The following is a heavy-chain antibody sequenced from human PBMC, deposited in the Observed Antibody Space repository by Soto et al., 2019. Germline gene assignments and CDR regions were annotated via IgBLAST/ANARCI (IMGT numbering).Heavy chain of an antibody. J-gene: IGHJ4*02. V-gene: IGHV1-18*01. CDR3: ARDRGIQLWLLVY. D-gene: IGHD5-18*01. Sequence: QVQLVQSGAEVKKPGASVKVSCKASGYTFTSYGISWVRQAPGQGLEWMGWISAYNGNTNYAQRLHGRATMTTGTPTSTAYMELSGLRSDDTAVYYCARDRGIQLWLLVYWGQGTLVTVSS. CDR1: GYTFTSYG. CDR2: ISAYNGNT.